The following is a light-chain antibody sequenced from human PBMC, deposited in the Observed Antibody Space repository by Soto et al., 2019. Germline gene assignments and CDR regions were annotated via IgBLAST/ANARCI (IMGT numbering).Light chain of an antibody. CDR1: SSNIGAVYD. Sequence: QSVLTQPPSVSGAPGQRVTISCTGSSSNIGAVYDVHWYQQLPGTAPKLLIYGNSNRPSGVPDRFSGPKSGTSASLAITGLQAEDEADYYCQSYDSSLSGVVFGGGTKLTVL. CDR2: GNS. CDR3: QSYDSSLSGVV. V-gene: IGLV1-40*01. J-gene: IGLJ2*01.